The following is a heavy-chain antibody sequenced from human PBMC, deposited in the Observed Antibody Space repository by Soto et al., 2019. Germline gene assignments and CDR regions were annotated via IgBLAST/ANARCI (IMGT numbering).Heavy chain of an antibody. CDR2: ISYAGSNK. V-gene: IGHV3-30-3*01. D-gene: IGHD2-21*02. Sequence: QVQLVESGGGVVQPGRSLRLSCAASGFTFSSYAMHWVRQAPGKGLEWVAVISYAGSNKYYADSVKGRFTTTRDNSKNTLYLQMNGLRAEDRAVYYCARVTYCCGDCLYYGMDVWGQGTTVTVSS. J-gene: IGHJ6*02. CDR1: GFTFSSYA. CDR3: ARVTYCCGDCLYYGMDV.